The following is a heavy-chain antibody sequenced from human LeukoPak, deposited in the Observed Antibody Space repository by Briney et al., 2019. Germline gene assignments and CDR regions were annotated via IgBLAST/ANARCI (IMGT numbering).Heavy chain of an antibody. D-gene: IGHD2-2*01. CDR2: INSDGTGT. Sequence: PGGSLRLSCAASGFTFSSYWMNWVRQAPGKGLVWVSRINSDGTGTSYADSVKGRFTISRDNAKNTLDLQMNSLRAEDTAVYYCARDVYCSSTSCYGDWFDPWGQGTLVTVSS. CDR3: ARDVYCSSTSCYGDWFDP. CDR1: GFTFSSYW. V-gene: IGHV3-74*01. J-gene: IGHJ5*02.